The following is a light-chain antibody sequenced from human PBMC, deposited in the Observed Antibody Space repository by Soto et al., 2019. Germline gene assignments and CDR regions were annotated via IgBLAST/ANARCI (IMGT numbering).Light chain of an antibody. CDR2: DAS. Sequence: TQSPATLSSFPGDRVTITCRASQSISSWLAWYQQKPGKAPKLLIYDASSLESGVPSRFSGSGSGTEFTLTISSLQPDDFATYYCQQYNSYSPTFGQGTKVEIK. V-gene: IGKV1-5*01. J-gene: IGKJ1*01. CDR3: QQYNSYSPT. CDR1: QSISSW.